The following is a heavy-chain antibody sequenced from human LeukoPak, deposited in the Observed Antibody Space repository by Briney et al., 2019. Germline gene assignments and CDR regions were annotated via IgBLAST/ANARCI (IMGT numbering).Heavy chain of an antibody. CDR1: GGSISSYY. CDR3: ARGGYIVVVPAARNWFDP. J-gene: IGHJ5*02. CDR2: VYTSGST. V-gene: IGHV4-4*07. D-gene: IGHD2-2*01. Sequence: SETLSLTCTVSGGSISSYYWYWIRQPAGMGLEWIGRVYTSGSTNYNPSFESRVTISVDTSKNQFSLKLSSVTAADTAVYYCARGGYIVVVPAARNWFDPWGQGTLVTVSS.